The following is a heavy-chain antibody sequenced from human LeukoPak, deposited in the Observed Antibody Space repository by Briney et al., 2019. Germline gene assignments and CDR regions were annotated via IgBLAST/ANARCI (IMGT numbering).Heavy chain of an antibody. V-gene: IGHV5-51*01. D-gene: IGHD6-13*01. CDR1: GYSFTSYW. CDR2: IHPGDSDT. J-gene: IGHJ4*02. CDR3: ARQVDIAVAGYDY. Sequence: GESLKISCKGSGYSFTSYWIAWVRQMPGKGLEWMGIIHPGDSDTRYSPSFQGQVTISADKSISTAYLQWSSLKASDTATYYCARQVDIAVAGYDYWGQGTLITVSS.